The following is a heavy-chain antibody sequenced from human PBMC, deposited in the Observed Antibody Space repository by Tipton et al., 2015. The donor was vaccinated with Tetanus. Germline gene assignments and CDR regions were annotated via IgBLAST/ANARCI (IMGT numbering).Heavy chain of an antibody. CDR1: GFTFSGYW. CDR2: IKQDGSEK. J-gene: IGHJ5*02. Sequence: CAASGFTFSGYWMSWVRQAPGKGLEWVANIKQDGSEKYYVDSVKGRFTISRDNAKNSLYLQMNSLRAEDTAVYYCARGGKGEGWFDPWGQGTLVTVSS. V-gene: IGHV3-7*01. CDR3: ARGGKGEGWFDP.